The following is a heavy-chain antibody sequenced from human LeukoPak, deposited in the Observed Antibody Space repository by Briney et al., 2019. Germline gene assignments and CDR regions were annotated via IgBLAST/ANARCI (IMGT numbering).Heavy chain of an antibody. CDR3: ARAPGAYSYGYFGGYYYYMDV. D-gene: IGHD5-18*01. CDR2: IKKDGSEK. V-gene: IGHV3-7*01. CDR1: GFTFSSYR. Sequence: GGSLRLSCVVSGFTFSSYRMSWVRQAPGKGLEWVANIKKDGSEKYYVDSVKGRFTISRDNAKNSLYLQMNSLRAEDTAVYYCARAPGAYSYGYFGGYYYYMDVWGKGTTVTVSS. J-gene: IGHJ6*03.